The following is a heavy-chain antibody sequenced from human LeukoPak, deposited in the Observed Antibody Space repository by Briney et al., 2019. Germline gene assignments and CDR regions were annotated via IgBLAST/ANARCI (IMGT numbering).Heavy chain of an antibody. CDR1: GGSISSGDYY. Sequence: PSETLSLTCTVSGGSISSGDYYWSWIRQPPGKGLEWIGYTYYIGNTFYNPSLKSRVTISVDTSKNQFSLKLSSVTAAGTAVYYCASAYCGGDCTPYWYFDLWGRGTLVTVSS. D-gene: IGHD2-21*02. CDR2: TYYIGNT. CDR3: ASAYCGGDCTPYWYFDL. J-gene: IGHJ2*01. V-gene: IGHV4-30-4*01.